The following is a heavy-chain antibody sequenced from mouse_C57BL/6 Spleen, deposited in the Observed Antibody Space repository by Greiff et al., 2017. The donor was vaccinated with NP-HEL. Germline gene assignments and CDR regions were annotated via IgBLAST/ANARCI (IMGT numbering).Heavy chain of an antibody. CDR3: ARYDGYYFDY. CDR2: ISSGGSYT. Sequence: EVQRVESGGALVKPGGSLKLSGAPPGFTLGSYAWSWVRQTPDKRLEWVATISSGGSYTYYPDSVKGRFTISRDNAKNTLYLQMSSLKSEDTAMYYCARYDGYYFDYWGQGTTLTVSS. D-gene: IGHD2-3*01. J-gene: IGHJ2*01. CDR1: GFTLGSYA. V-gene: IGHV5-6*01.